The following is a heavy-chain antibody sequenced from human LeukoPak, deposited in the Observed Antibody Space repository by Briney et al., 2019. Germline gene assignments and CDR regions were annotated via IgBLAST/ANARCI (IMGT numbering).Heavy chain of an antibody. J-gene: IGHJ4*02. V-gene: IGHV4-4*02. CDR2: ISLSGLT. CDR3: SRENGAFSPFGY. D-gene: IGHD2-8*01. Sequence: SETLSLTCGVSGGSISNTNWWSWVRQPPGQRLEWIGEISLSGLTNYHPSLKSRVTVSLDKSKNHLSLNLTSVTAADTAVYYCSRENGAFSPFGYWGQGTLVTVPS. CDR1: GGSISNTNW.